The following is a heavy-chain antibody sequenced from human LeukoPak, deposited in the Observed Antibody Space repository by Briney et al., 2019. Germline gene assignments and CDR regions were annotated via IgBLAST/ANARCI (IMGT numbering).Heavy chain of an antibody. D-gene: IGHD2-15*01. CDR2: IYSGGST. J-gene: IGHJ4*02. Sequence: GGSLRLSCAASGFTVSSNYMSWVRQAPGKGPEWVSVIYSGGSTYYADSVKGRFTISRDNSKNTLYLQMNSLRAEDTAVYYCARTRTDKVVAATPGVGYFDYWGQGTLVTVSS. CDR1: GFTVSSNY. CDR3: ARTRTDKVVAATPGVGYFDY. V-gene: IGHV3-66*01.